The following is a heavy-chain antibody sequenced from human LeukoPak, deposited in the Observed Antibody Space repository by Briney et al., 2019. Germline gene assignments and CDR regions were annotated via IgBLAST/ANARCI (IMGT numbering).Heavy chain of an antibody. Sequence: ASVKVSCKATGYTFTSYGISWVRQAPGQGLEWMGWISAYNGNTNYAQKLQGRVTMTTDTSTSTAYMELRSLRSDDTAVYYCARDYWDHDYGDYISFDYWGQGTLVTVSS. CDR2: ISAYNGNT. J-gene: IGHJ4*02. D-gene: IGHD4-17*01. V-gene: IGHV1-18*01. CDR1: GYTFTSYG. CDR3: ARDYWDHDYGDYISFDY.